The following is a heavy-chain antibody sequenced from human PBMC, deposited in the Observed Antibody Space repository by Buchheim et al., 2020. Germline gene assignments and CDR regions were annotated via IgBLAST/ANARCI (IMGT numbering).Heavy chain of an antibody. D-gene: IGHD3-16*01. CDR3: ARQFTYFDY. V-gene: IGHV3-30*04. CDR1: GFTFSSYA. Sequence: QVQLVESGGGVVQPGRSLRLSCAASGFTFSSYAMHWVRQAPGKGLEWVAVISYDGSNKYYADSVKGRFTISRDNSKNTLYLQMNSLRAEDTAVYYCARQFTYFDYWGQGTL. CDR2: ISYDGSNK. J-gene: IGHJ4*02.